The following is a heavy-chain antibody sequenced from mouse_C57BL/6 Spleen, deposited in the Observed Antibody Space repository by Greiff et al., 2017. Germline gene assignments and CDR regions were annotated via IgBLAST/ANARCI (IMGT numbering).Heavy chain of an antibody. CDR1: GFTFSSYG. Sequence: EVQLVESGGDLVKPGGSLKLSCAASGFTFSSYGMSWVRQTPDKRLEWVATICSGGSYTYYPDSVKGRFTISRDKAKNTLYLQMSSLKAEDTAMYYCERLTGNEYYFDYWGQGTTLTVSS. V-gene: IGHV5-6*01. J-gene: IGHJ2*01. CDR3: ERLTGNEYYFDY. D-gene: IGHD4-1*01. CDR2: ICSGGSYT.